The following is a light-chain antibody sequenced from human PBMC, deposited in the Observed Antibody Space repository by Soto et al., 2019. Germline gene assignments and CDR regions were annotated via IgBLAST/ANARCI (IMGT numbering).Light chain of an antibody. CDR3: QQLNNYLGT. Sequence: AIQLIQYPSSISSSEGARVTITCRSSQVISSALAWHQQKAGKAAKLLIYDASSLESGVPSRFSGIGSGTDFTLTIRILPPEDFATYYCQQLNNYLGTFGGLAKGDIK. CDR2: DAS. CDR1: QVISSA. J-gene: IGKJ4*01. V-gene: IGKV1D-13*01.